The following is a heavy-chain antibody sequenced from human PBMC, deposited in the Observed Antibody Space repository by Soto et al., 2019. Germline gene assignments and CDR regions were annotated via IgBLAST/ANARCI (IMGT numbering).Heavy chain of an antibody. D-gene: IGHD6-13*01. Sequence: PSETLSLTCTVSGGSISSYYWSWIRQPPGKGLEWIGYIYYSGSTNYNPSLKSRVTISVDTSKNQFSLKLSSVTAADTAVYYCARLYSSSWYYFDYWGQGTLVTVSS. V-gene: IGHV4-59*01. CDR1: GGSISSYY. CDR2: IYYSGST. CDR3: ARLYSSSWYYFDY. J-gene: IGHJ4*02.